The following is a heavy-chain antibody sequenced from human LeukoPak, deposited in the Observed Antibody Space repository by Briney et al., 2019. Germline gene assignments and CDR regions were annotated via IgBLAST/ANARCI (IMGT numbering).Heavy chain of an antibody. Sequence: GASVKVSCKVSGNALKELSIHWVRQAPGKGLEWVGGIDREDGQTIDAQNFQGRVTLAYMEVTSLRSEDTAVYYCATKNLFHLWGQGTLVTVSS. CDR1: GNALKELS. V-gene: IGHV1-24*01. CDR3: ATKNLFHL. CDR2: IDREDGQT. D-gene: IGHD1-14*01. J-gene: IGHJ5*02.